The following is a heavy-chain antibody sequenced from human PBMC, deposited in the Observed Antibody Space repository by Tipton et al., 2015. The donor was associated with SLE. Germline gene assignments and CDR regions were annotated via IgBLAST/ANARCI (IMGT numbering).Heavy chain of an antibody. CDR2: MNPYSHNT. V-gene: IGHV1-8*01. J-gene: IGHJ3*02. Sequence: QLVQSGAEVRKPGASVKVSCKASGYTFTSYDINWVRQATGQGLEWMGWMNPYSHNTGYAQRFQGRATMTWSTSMSTAYMELRSPTSEDTAVYYCELRLGASGIWGQGTTVIVST. CDR1: GYTFTSYD. D-gene: IGHD4-23*01. CDR3: ELRLGASGI.